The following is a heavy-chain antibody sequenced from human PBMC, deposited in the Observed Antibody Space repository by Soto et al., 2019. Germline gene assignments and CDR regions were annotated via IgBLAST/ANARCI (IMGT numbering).Heavy chain of an antibody. J-gene: IGHJ5*02. V-gene: IGHV4-59*01. Sequence: PSETLSLTCTVSGGSISSYYWSWIRQPPGKGLEWIGYIYYSGSTNYNPSLKSRVTISVDTSKNQFPLKLSSVTAADTAVYYCARAVVAATIGWFDPWGQGTLVTVSS. D-gene: IGHD2-15*01. CDR1: GGSISSYY. CDR3: ARAVVAATIGWFDP. CDR2: IYYSGST.